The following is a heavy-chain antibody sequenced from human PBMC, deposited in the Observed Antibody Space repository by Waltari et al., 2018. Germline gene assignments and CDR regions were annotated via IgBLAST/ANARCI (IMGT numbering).Heavy chain of an antibody. CDR2: VGSSGAAT. J-gene: IGHJ4*02. CDR3: AKRGAPGELWFLDY. CDR1: GFTFRDYA. Sequence: EVQLLESGGGLVQPGGSLRLSCTVSGFTFRDYAMTWVRQAPGKGLEWGALVGSSGAATYYADSVKGRFSISRDNSRNTLYLQMNSLRAEDTAMYYCAKRGAPGELWFLDYWGQGNLVTVSS. V-gene: IGHV3-23*01. D-gene: IGHD2-21*01.